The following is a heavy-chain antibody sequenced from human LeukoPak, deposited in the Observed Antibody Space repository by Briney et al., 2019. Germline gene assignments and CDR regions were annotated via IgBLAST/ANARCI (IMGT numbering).Heavy chain of an antibody. D-gene: IGHD5-24*01. V-gene: IGHV6-1*01. CDR3: ARGDQDFGF. Sequence: SQTLSLTCGISGDSVSSKSVWNWIRQSPSRGLEWLGRVYYRSKWSKNYAVSVKSRITINPDTSTNQFSLQLSSVTAEDTAVYYCARGDQDFGFWGQGTLVTVSS. J-gene: IGHJ4*02. CDR1: GDSVSSKSV. CDR2: VYYRSKWSK.